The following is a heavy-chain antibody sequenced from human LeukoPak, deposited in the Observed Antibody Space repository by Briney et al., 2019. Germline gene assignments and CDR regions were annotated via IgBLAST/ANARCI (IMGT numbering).Heavy chain of an antibody. V-gene: IGHV1-18*01. CDR3: ARDLEKRGINMDRGEQYFQP. CDR1: GYTFTNYG. Sequence: GASVNVSCKASGYTFTNYGISWVRQAPGQGLEWIGWTTAYNGDTKYAQKFERRVTMTTDTSTSTAYRELRSLRSDDTAVYYCARDLEKRGINMDRGEQYFQPWGQGTLVTVSS. CDR2: TTAYNGDT. D-gene: IGHD3-10*01. J-gene: IGHJ1*01.